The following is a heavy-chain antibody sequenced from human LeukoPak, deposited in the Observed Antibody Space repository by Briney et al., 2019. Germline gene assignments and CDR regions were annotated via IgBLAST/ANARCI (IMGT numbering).Heavy chain of an antibody. D-gene: IGHD3-10*01. CDR1: GFTFSSYG. CDR3: AKDLHLGEFDY. J-gene: IGHJ4*02. V-gene: IGHV3-30*18. CDR2: ISYDGSNK. Sequence: GGSLRLSCAASGFTFSSYGMHWVRQAPGKGLEWVAVISYDGSNKYYADSVKGRFTISRDNSKNTLYLQMNSLRAEDTAVYYCAKDLHLGEFDYWGQGPLVTVSS.